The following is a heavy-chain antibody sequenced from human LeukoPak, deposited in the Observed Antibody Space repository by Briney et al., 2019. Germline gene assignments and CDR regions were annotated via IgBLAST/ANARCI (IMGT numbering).Heavy chain of an antibody. CDR1: RITFSNYA. CDR2: ISGSGGTT. D-gene: IGHD2-2*01. CDR3: AMSTTYCSSTSCYGFHI. Sequence: GGSLRLSCAASRITFSNYAMTWVRQAPGKGLEWVSVISGSGGTTYYADSVRGRFTISRDNSKNTLFLQMNSLRAGDTAVYYCAMSTTYCSSTSCYGFHISGQGTMVTVSS. V-gene: IGHV3-23*01. J-gene: IGHJ3*02.